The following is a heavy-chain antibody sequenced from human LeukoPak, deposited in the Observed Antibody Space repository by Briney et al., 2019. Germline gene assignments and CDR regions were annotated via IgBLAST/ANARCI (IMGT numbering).Heavy chain of an antibody. CDR2: ISGSGGST. CDR3: AGVVVDFDY. J-gene: IGHJ4*02. CDR1: GFTFSSYA. Sequence: GGSLRLSCAASGFTFSSYAMSWVRQAPGKGLEWVSTISGSGGSTYYADSVKGRFTISRDNSKNTLYLQMNSPRAEDTAVYSWAGVVVDFDYWGQGTLVTVSS. V-gene: IGHV3-23*01. D-gene: IGHD3-3*01.